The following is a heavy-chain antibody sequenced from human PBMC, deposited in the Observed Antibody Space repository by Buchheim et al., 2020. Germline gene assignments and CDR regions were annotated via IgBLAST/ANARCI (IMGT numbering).Heavy chain of an antibody. Sequence: EVQLLESGGGLVQPGGSLRLSCAASGFTFSSYAMSWVRQAPGKGLEWVSAISGSGGSTYYADSVKGRFTFSRDNSNHTLYLQMNSQRAEDTAVYYCAKDQANAYYDFWSGYYDYYYYGMDVWGQGTT. V-gene: IGHV3-23*01. CDR2: ISGSGGST. CDR1: GFTFSSYA. J-gene: IGHJ6*02. CDR3: AKDQANAYYDFWSGYYDYYYYGMDV. D-gene: IGHD3-3*01.